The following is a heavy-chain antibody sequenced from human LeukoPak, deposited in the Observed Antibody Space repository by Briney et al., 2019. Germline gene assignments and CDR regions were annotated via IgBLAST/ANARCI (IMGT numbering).Heavy chain of an antibody. CDR3: ARSEGGDWTPFDY. J-gene: IGHJ4*02. D-gene: IGHD2-21*02. CDR1: GFTFSTYI. Sequence: PGGSLRPSCAASGFTFSTYIINWVRQAPGKGLEWASSISSSSSYIYYADSVKGRFTISRDNAKNSLYLQMDSLRAEDTAVYYCARSEGGDWTPFDYWGQGTLVTVSS. CDR2: ISSSSSYI. V-gene: IGHV3-21*01.